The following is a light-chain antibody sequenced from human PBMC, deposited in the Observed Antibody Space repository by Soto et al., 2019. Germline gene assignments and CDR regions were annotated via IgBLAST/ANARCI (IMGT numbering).Light chain of an antibody. CDR3: SSYTSSSTSV. Sequence: QSVLTQPASVSGSPGQSITLSCTGTSSDIGGYNYVSWYQQHPGEAPKLMIFEVNNRPAGVSHRFSGSKSGNTASLTISGLQAEDEADDYCSSYTSSSTSVFGGGTTLTV. J-gene: IGLJ2*01. V-gene: IGLV2-14*01. CDR1: SSDIGGYNY. CDR2: EVN.